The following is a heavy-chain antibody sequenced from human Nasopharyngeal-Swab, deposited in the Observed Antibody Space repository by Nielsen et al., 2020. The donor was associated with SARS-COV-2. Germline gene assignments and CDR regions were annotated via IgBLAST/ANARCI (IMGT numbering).Heavy chain of an antibody. J-gene: IGHJ4*02. V-gene: IGHV1-69*01. D-gene: IGHD2-21*01. CDR2: INPNSGGT. CDR3: ARDEDCGGDCYKGEWTLGDY. Sequence: WVRQAPGQGLEWMGRINPNSGGTNYAQKFQGRVTITADESTSTAYMELSSLRSEDTAVYYCARDEDCGGDCYKGEWTLGDYWGQGTLVTVS.